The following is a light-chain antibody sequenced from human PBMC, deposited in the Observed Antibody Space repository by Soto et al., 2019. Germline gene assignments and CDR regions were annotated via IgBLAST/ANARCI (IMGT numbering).Light chain of an antibody. CDR1: QDIRTF. CDR3: QKYNIAPWT. Sequence: DLQMTQFPSSLSASVGDRVTITCRASQDIRTFLAWYQQRPGKVPKLLIYAASTLQSGVPSRFSGSGSGTDFTLIISSLQPKDVATYYCQKYNIAPWTFGHGTRVEI. V-gene: IGKV1-27*01. J-gene: IGKJ1*01. CDR2: AAS.